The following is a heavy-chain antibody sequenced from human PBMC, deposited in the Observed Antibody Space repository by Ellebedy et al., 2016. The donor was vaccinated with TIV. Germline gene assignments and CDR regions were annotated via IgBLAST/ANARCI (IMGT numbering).Heavy chain of an antibody. D-gene: IGHD4-11*01. J-gene: IGHJ4*02. CDR1: GYTFTSYF. Sequence: ASVKVSCKASGYTFTSYFIYWVRQAPGQRLEWMGVINPIGGSTTYAQKFQGRVAMTRDTSTSTVYMELSSLRSEDTAVYYCVRDLSTADYRDYWGQGTLVTVSS. CDR2: INPIGGST. V-gene: IGHV1-46*01. CDR3: VRDLSTADYRDY.